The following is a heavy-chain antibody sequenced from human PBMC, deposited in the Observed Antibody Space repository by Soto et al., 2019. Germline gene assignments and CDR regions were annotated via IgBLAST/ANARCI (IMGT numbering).Heavy chain of an antibody. D-gene: IGHD3-22*01. CDR1: GFTFSDYG. J-gene: IGHJ5*02. V-gene: IGHV3-30*19. CDR2: ISYAGSSK. Sequence: QVPLVESGGGVVQPGRSLRLSCTASGFTFSDYGMHWVRQAPGKGLEWVALISYAGSSKQYADSVRGRFTISRDNSENPVYVHMNGLSAEGRAIYYCARGYRGGYPSNWFGPWGQGTLVTVSS. CDR3: ARGYRGGYPSNWFGP.